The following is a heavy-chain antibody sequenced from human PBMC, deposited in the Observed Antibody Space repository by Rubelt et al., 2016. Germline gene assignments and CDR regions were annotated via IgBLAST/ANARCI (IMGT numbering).Heavy chain of an antibody. J-gene: IGHJ6*02. CDR1: GGTFSSYA. CDR2: IIPIFGTA. Sequence: QVQLVQSGAEVKKPGSSVKVSCKASGGTFSSYAISWVRQAPGQGLEWMGGIIPIFGTANYAQKFQGRVTITADESTSTAYMELSSLRSEDTAVYYCASSLPNLFGIAARDYYYYYGMDVWGQGTTVTVSS. CDR3: ASSLPNLFGIAARDYYYYYGMDV. V-gene: IGHV1-69*01. D-gene: IGHD6-6*01.